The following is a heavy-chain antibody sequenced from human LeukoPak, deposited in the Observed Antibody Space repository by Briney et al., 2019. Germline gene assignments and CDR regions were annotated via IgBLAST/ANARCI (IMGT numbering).Heavy chain of an antibody. V-gene: IGHV1-18*01. J-gene: IGHJ5*02. CDR2: ISAYNGNT. CDR1: GYTFSSYG. D-gene: IGHD2-15*01. CDR3: ARDWENCSGGSCYAAYNWFDP. Sequence: ASVKVSFKASGYTFSSYGISWVRQAPGQGLEWMGWISAYNGNTNYAQKLQGRVTMTTDTSTSTAYMELRSLRSDDTAVYYCARDWENCSGGSCYAAYNWFDPWGRGTLVTVSS.